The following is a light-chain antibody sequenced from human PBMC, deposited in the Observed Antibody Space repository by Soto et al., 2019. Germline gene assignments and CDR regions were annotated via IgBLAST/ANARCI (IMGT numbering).Light chain of an antibody. CDR2: EVS. CDR1: SSDVGLYDY. CDR3: SSYTSSSTPFV. Sequence: QSVLTQPASVSGSPGQSITISCTGTSSDVGLYDYVPWYQQHPGKAPQLMIYEVSNRPSGVSNRFSGSKSGNTASLTISGLQAEDEADYYCSSYTSSSTPFVFGTGTKVTVL. V-gene: IGLV2-14*01. J-gene: IGLJ1*01.